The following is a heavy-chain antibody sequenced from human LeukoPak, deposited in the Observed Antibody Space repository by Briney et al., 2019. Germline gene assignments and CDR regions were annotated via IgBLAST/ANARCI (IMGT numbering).Heavy chain of an antibody. CDR2: ISSSGSTI. CDR1: GFNFSSYE. V-gene: IGHV3-48*03. Sequence: GGPLRLSCAASGFNFSSYEMNWVRQAPGKGLEWVSYISSSGSTIYYADSVKGRFTVSRDNAKKSLYLQMNSLRAEDTGVYYCARGSGYDLDFDYWGQGTLVTVSS. CDR3: ARGSGYDLDFDY. D-gene: IGHD5-12*01. J-gene: IGHJ4*02.